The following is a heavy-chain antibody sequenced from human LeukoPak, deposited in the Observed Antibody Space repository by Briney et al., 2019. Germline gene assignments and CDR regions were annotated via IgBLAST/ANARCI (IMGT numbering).Heavy chain of an antibody. D-gene: IGHD3-22*01. J-gene: IGHJ4*02. CDR3: ARGPHYYDSSGYYYY. CDR2: INSDGSST. V-gene: IGHV3-74*01. CDR1: GFTFSSYW. Sequence: GGSLRLSCAASGFTFSSYWMRWVRQAPGEGLVWVSRINSDGSSTSYADSVEGRFTISRDNAKNTLYLQMNSLRAEDTAVYYCARGPHYYDSSGYYYYWGQGTLVTVSS.